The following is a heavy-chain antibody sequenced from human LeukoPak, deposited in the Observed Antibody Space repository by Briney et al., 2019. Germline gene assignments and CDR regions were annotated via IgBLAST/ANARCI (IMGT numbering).Heavy chain of an antibody. Sequence: SETLSLTCAVSGGSFSDYYWNWIRQPPGKGLEWIGEINHSGSTNYNPSIKSRVTISIDTSKNQFSLKLSSVTAADTAVYYCTRAPFSGSYYYSYHMDVWGKGTTVTVSS. CDR1: GGSFSDYY. J-gene: IGHJ6*03. D-gene: IGHD1-26*01. V-gene: IGHV4-34*01. CDR2: INHSGST. CDR3: TRAPFSGSYYYSYHMDV.